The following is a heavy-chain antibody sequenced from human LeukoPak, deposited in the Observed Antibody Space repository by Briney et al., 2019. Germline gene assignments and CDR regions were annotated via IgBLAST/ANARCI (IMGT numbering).Heavy chain of an antibody. J-gene: IGHJ4*02. CDR1: GGTFSSYA. Sequence: SVKVSCTASGGTFSSYAISWVRQAPGQGLEWMGGIIPIFGTANYAQKFQGRVTITADESTSTAYMELSSLRSEDTAVYYCARGGNYYGSGRDYFDYWGQGTLVTVSS. CDR2: IIPIFGTA. CDR3: ARGGNYYGSGRDYFDY. V-gene: IGHV1-69*13. D-gene: IGHD3-10*01.